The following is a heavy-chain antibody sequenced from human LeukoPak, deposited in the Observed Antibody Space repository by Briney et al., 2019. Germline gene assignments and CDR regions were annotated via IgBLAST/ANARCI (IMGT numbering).Heavy chain of an antibody. V-gene: IGHV1-2*06. CDR2: INPDSGYK. D-gene: IGHD2-21*01. CDR3: ARAGPGGDCRGYGCHHDNWYFDL. CDR1: GYTFIGYY. Sequence: ASVKVSCKASGYTFIGYYIHWVRQAPGHGLEWMGRINPDSGYKNYAQKIQGRITLTTDTSINTAFMALNGLRSDDTAVYYCARAGPGGDCRGYGCHHDNWYFDLWGRGTLVHVSS. J-gene: IGHJ2*01.